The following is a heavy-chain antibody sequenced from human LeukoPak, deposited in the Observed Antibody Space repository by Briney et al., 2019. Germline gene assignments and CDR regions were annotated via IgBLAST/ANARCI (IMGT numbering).Heavy chain of an antibody. CDR2: IYWDDDK. D-gene: IGHD3-22*01. V-gene: IGHV2-5*02. Sequence: SGPTLVKPPQTLTLTCTFSGFSLSTRGVGVGWIRQPPGKALEWLALIYWDDDKRYSPSLKSRLTITKDTSKNQVVLTMTNVDPVDTATYYCAHRLDYYDSSGYPDAFDIWGQGTMVTVSS. CDR3: AHRLDYYDSSGYPDAFDI. J-gene: IGHJ3*02. CDR1: GFSLSTRGVG.